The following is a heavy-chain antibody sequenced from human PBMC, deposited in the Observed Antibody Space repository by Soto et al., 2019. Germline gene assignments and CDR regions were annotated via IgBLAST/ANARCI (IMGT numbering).Heavy chain of an antibody. V-gene: IGHV1-18*01. D-gene: IGHD1-26*01. J-gene: IGHJ4*02. Sequence: QVQLVQSGSEVKKPGASVRVTCKASGYTFRNYGISWVREAPGQGLEWMGWVSAYNRNSNYAQKFEDRVIMTADTVTSTAYLELRGLRSVDTAIYYCARDRQWEPLLYWGQGTLVTVSS. CDR1: GYTFRNYG. CDR2: VSAYNRNS. CDR3: ARDRQWEPLLY.